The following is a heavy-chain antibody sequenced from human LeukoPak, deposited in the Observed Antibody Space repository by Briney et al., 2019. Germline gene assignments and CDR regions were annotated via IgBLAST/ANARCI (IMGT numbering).Heavy chain of an antibody. CDR1: GLIFSSHW. J-gene: IGHJ6*02. Sequence: PGGSLRLSCAASGLIFSSHWMHWVRQAPGKGLVWVSRITNDGSSTTYADSVKGRFTISRDNSKNTLYLQMNSLRAEDTAKYYCTKDYCGKFCSAVWGQGTTVTVSS. V-gene: IGHV3-74*01. CDR3: TKDYCGKFCSAV. CDR2: ITNDGSST. D-gene: IGHD3-9*01.